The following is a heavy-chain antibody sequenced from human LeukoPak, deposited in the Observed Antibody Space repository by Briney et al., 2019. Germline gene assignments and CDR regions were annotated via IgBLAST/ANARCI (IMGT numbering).Heavy chain of an antibody. CDR1: GGSISSYY. J-gene: IGHJ4*02. CDR3: ARWPASSSPRDY. CDR2: IYYSGST. Sequence: SETLSLTCTVSGGSISSYYWSWIRQPPGKGLEWIGYIYYSGSTNYNPSLKSRVTISVDTSKNQFSLKLSSVTAADTAVYYCARWPASSSPRDYWGQGTLVTVSS. D-gene: IGHD6-13*01. V-gene: IGHV4-59*01.